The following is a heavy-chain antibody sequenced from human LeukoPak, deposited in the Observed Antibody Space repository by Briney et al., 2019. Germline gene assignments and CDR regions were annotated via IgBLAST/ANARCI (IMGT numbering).Heavy chain of an antibody. V-gene: IGHV4-34*01. D-gene: IGHD3-10*01. J-gene: IGHJ4*02. CDR3: ARGEAYYGSGSYGTGDFDY. CDR2: ITHSGST. CDR1: GRPFSVYD. Sequence: PSETLSLTCAVYGRPFSVYDWRWIREPRGKGLEWVGEITHSGSTKYNPSLKSRVTISVDTSKNQFSLKLSSVTAADTAVYYCARGEAYYGSGSYGTGDFDYWGQGTLVTVSS.